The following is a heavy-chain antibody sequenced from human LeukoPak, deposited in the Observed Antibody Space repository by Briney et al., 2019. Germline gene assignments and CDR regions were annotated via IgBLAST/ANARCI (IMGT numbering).Heavy chain of an antibody. Sequence: PGGSLRLSCAASGFTFSSYSMNWLRQAPGKGLEWGSYISGSSGTIYYADSVKGRFTISSVNAQNSLYFQINSLRAAGTGLFYFSRRSEFGGVYYIDVWGQGTPVTVSS. J-gene: IGHJ6*03. CDR2: ISGSSGTI. V-gene: IGHV3-48*01. CDR3: SRRSEFGGVYYIDV. CDR1: GFTFSSYS. D-gene: IGHD3-16*01.